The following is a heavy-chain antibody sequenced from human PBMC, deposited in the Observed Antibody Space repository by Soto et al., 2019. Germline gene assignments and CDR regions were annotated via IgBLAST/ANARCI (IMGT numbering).Heavy chain of an antibody. J-gene: IGHJ4*02. Sequence: PGETLSLPRTVFACSVSGVGSYRSWLRQPPGKGLEWIGYIYYSGSTNYNPSLKSRVTISVDTSKNQFSLKLGSVTAADTAVYYCAREWFGEEYFDYWGQGNLVTVS. CDR1: ACSVSGVGSY. D-gene: IGHD3-10*01. V-gene: IGHV4-61*08. CDR3: AREWFGEEYFDY. CDR2: IYYSGST.